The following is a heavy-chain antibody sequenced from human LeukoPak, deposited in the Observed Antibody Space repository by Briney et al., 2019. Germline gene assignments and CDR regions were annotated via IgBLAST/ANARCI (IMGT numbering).Heavy chain of an antibody. V-gene: IGHV4-59*01. CDR3: ARRYNWNDSFDP. J-gene: IGHJ5*02. Sequence: PSETLSLTCTVSGDSISNYYWSWIRQPPGKGLEWIGYVYYSGSTNYNPSLKSRVTISVDTSKNQFSLRLSSVTAADTAVYYCARRYNWNDSFDPWGQGTLVTVSS. CDR2: VYYSGST. D-gene: IGHD1-1*01. CDR1: GDSISNYY.